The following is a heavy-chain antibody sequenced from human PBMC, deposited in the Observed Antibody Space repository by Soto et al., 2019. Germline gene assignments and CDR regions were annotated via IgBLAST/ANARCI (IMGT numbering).Heavy chain of an antibody. CDR1: GGSISSGDYY. V-gene: IGHV4-30-4*01. CDR3: ARYRLYYDSGSFPYYFDH. CDR2: IYYSGST. D-gene: IGHD3-10*01. J-gene: IGHJ4*02. Sequence: SETLSLTCTVSGGSISSGDYYWSWIRQPPGKGLEWIGYIYYSGSTNYNPSLKSRVTISIDTSKNQFSLKLTSVTAADTAVYFCARYRLYYDSGSFPYYFDHWGQGTLVTVSS.